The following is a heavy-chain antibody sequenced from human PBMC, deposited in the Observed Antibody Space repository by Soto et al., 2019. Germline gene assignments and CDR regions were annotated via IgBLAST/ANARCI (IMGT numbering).Heavy chain of an antibody. Sequence: SETLSLTSTVSGASISTGDYYWGWTLQPPGNAGEWIGYMYYSGSSYCNPALERRFTITVNTSKNQSSLKLSFVTAADTAVYYCARTTAATLGYYSYGLDVWGQGTTVTVSS. CDR2: MYYSGSS. D-gene: IGHD4-17*01. V-gene: IGHV4-30-4*01. CDR3: ARTTAATLGYYSYGLDV. CDR1: GASISTGDYY. J-gene: IGHJ6*02.